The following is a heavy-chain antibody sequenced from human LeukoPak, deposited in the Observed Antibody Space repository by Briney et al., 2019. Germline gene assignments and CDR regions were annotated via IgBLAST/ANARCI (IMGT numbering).Heavy chain of an antibody. CDR2: IKRDGSQK. CDR3: TGVSQGSGTYSVDY. J-gene: IGHJ4*02. V-gene: IGHV3-7*05. Sequence: PGGSLRLSCAASGFTFRSYWMSWVRQAPGKGLEWVANIKRDGSQKYYVDSVKGRFTISRDNAKNSLFLQMNSLRAEDTALYYCTGVSQGSGTYSVDYWGQGTLVTVSS. D-gene: IGHD3-10*01. CDR1: GFTFRSYW.